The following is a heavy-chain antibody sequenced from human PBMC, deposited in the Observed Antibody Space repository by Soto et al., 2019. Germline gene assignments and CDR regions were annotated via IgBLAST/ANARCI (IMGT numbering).Heavy chain of an antibody. CDR3: ARGRIVVAGGFDP. CDR2: MNPSTGNT. V-gene: IGHV1-8*01. CDR1: GYTFTSYD. Sequence: QVQLVQSGAEVKKPGASVKVSCKASGYTFTSYDIIWVRQATGQGLEWMGWMNPSTGNTDNAQKFQGILTMTRNTSISTAYMELSSLRFEDTALYYCARGRIVVAGGFDPWGQGTLVTVSS. D-gene: IGHD6-19*01. J-gene: IGHJ5*02.